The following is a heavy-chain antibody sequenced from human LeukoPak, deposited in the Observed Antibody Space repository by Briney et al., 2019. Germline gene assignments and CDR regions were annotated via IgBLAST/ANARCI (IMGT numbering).Heavy chain of an antibody. CDR2: IYYSGST. CDR3: ARLIGWFDP. Sequence: SETLSLTCTVSGSSISSYYWSWIRQPPGKGLEWIGYIYYSGSTNYNPSLKSRVTISVDTSKNQFSLKLSSVTAADTAVYYCARLIGWFDPWGQGTLVTVSS. CDR1: GSSISSYY. J-gene: IGHJ5*02. V-gene: IGHV4-59*01.